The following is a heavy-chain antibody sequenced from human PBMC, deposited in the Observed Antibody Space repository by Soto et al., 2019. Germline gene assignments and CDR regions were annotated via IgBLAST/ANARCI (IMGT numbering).Heavy chain of an antibody. Sequence: SVKVSCKASGGTFSSYAISWVRQAPGQGLEWMGGIIPIFGTANYAQKFQGRVTITADESTSTAYMELSSLRSEDTAVYYCARGERFLEWLFPTRDYYYYGMDVWGQGTTVTVSS. CDR1: GGTFSSYA. J-gene: IGHJ6*02. D-gene: IGHD3-3*01. V-gene: IGHV1-69*13. CDR3: ARGERFLEWLFPTRDYYYYGMDV. CDR2: IIPIFGTA.